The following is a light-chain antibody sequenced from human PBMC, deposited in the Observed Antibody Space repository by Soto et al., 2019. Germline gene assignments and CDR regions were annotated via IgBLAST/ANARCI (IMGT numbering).Light chain of an antibody. Sequence: QSPLTQPPSASGSPGQSVTISCTGSNVGEYDYVSWYQQHPGKAPKLMIHEVTKRPSGVPDRFSGSKSGNTASLTVSGLQAEDEADYYCSSFAGSNIWVFGGGTKLTVL. J-gene: IGLJ3*02. CDR2: EVT. V-gene: IGLV2-8*01. CDR1: NVGEYDY. CDR3: SSFAGSNIWV.